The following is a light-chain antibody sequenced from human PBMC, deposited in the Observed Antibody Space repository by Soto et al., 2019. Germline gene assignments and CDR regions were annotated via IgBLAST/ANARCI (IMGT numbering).Light chain of an antibody. CDR3: QSDDSSLSTYVV. V-gene: IGLV1-40*01. Sequence: QSVLTQPPSVSGAPGQRVTISCTGSSSNIGAGYDVHWYQQLPGTAPKLLIYGNSNRPSGVPDRFSGSKSGTSASLSITGLQAERVADYYCQSDDSSLSTYVVFGGGTNLTVL. CDR1: SSNIGAGYD. J-gene: IGLJ2*01. CDR2: GNS.